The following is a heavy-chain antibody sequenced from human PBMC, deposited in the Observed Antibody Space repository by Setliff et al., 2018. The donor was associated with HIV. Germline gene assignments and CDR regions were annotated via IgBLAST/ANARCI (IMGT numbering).Heavy chain of an antibody. J-gene: IGHJ3*02. CDR3: ARTSGSRPHDAFDI. CDR1: GGSFSGYY. CDR2: VNHSGST. Sequence: SETLSLTCAVYGGSFSGYYWSWIRQPPGKGLEWIGEVNHSGSTNYNPSLKSRVTISVDTSKNQFSLKLSSVTAADTAVYYCARTSGSRPHDAFDIWGQGTMVTVSS. D-gene: IGHD1-26*01. V-gene: IGHV4-34*01.